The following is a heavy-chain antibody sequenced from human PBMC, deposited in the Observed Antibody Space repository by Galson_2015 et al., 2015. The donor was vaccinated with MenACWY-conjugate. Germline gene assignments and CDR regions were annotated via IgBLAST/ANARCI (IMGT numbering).Heavy chain of an antibody. J-gene: IGHJ4*02. CDR3: ARLGGNYKTTSHFDY. Sequence: SLRLSCAASGFTFSDYWMHWVRHAPGKGLVWVLRINSDGRSTSYADSVKGRFTISRDNAKNTLYLQMNSLRAEDTAVYYCARLGGNYKTTSHFDYWGQGNLVTVSS. D-gene: IGHD3-10*01. V-gene: IGHV3-74*01. CDR1: GFTFSDYW. CDR2: INSDGRST.